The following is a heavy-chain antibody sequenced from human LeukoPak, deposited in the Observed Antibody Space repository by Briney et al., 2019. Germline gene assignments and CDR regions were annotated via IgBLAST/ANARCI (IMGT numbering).Heavy chain of an antibody. CDR2: IYHSGST. CDR3: ARGGTVVNGFDY. J-gene: IGHJ4*02. V-gene: IGHV4-30-2*01. Sequence: SQTLSLTCTVSGGSISSGGYYWSWIRQPPGKGLEWIGYIYHSGSTNYNPSLKSRVTISVDTSKNQFSLKLSSVTAADTAVYYCARGGTVVNGFDYWGQGTLVTVSS. CDR1: GGSISSGGYY. D-gene: IGHD4-23*01.